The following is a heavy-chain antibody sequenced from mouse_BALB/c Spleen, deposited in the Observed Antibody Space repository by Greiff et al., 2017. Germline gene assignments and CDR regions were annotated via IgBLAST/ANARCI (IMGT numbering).Heavy chain of an antibody. CDR3: ARDPITTGAY. V-gene: IGHV5-4*02. CDR1: GFTFSDYY. Sequence: EVMLVESGGGLVKPGGSLKLSCAASGFTFSDYYMYWVRQTPEKRLEWVATISDGGSYTYYPDSVKGRFTISRDNAKNNLYLQMSSLKSEDTAMYYCARDPITTGAYWGQGTLVTVSA. D-gene: IGHD1-2*01. J-gene: IGHJ3*01. CDR2: ISDGGSYT.